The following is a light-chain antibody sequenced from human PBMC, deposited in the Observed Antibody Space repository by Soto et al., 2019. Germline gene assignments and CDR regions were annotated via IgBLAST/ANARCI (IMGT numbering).Light chain of an antibody. CDR1: STDVGDSNH. Sequence: QSVLTQPPSASGAPGQRVTISCSGSSTDVGDSNHVSWYQHHPGKAPKLIIYEVSYRPSGVSNRFSGSKSAYTASLTISGLQAEDEADYYCNSQTTSGIRVFGTGTKRTVL. CDR2: EVS. CDR3: NSQTTSGIRV. V-gene: IGLV2-14*01. J-gene: IGLJ1*01.